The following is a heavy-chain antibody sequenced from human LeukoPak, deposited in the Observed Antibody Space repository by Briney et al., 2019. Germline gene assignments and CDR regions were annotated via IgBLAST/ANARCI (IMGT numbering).Heavy chain of an antibody. CDR2: IIPIFGTS. J-gene: IGHJ4*02. D-gene: IGHD5-18*01. Sequence: SVKVSCKASGGSFNAYAISWVRQAPGQGLEWTGGIIPIFGTSNYAQKLQGRVTISTDESTSTAYMEVSSLRSEDTAIYYCARGLDASMETAYDYWGQGTLVTVST. CDR1: GGSFNAYA. CDR3: ARGLDASMETAYDY. V-gene: IGHV1-69*05.